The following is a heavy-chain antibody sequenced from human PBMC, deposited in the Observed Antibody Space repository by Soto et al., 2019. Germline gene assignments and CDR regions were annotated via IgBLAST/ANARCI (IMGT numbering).Heavy chain of an antibody. D-gene: IGHD5-12*01. CDR2: MNPNSGNT. Sequence: QVQXVQSXXXXKKPXXSXXVSCXASGYTFTSYDINWVRQATGQGLEWMGWMNPNSGNTGYAQKFQGRVTMTRNTSISTAYMELSSLRSEDTAVYYCARGSYEYYYYYGMDVWGQGTTVTVSS. CDR3: ARGSYEYYYYYGMDV. V-gene: IGHV1-8*01. CDR1: GYTFTSYD. J-gene: IGHJ6*02.